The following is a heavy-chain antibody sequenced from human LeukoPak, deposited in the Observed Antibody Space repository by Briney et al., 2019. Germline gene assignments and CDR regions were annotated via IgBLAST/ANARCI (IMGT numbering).Heavy chain of an antibody. CDR1: GFTFNNYA. V-gene: IGHV3-23*01. CDR2: ITGGGTTT. Sequence: GGSPRLSCAASGFTFNNYAMSWVRQAPGKGLEWVSGITGGGTTTSYADSVKGRFTISRDNSKNTLFLQMNSLRAEDTAVYYCAKGTSGWYWRFDYWGQGTLVTVSS. J-gene: IGHJ4*02. CDR3: AKGTSGWYWRFDY. D-gene: IGHD6-19*01.